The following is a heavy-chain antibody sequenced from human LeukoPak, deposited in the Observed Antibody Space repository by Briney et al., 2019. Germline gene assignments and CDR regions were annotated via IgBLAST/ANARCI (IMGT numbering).Heavy chain of an antibody. D-gene: IGHD3-3*01. CDR3: ARHMNDFWSGSLPLFDY. Sequence: PSQTLSLTCTVSGGSISSGGYYWSWIRQPPGKGLEWIGYIYHSGSTYYNPSLKSRVTISVDRSKNQFSLKLSSVTAADTAVYYCARHMNDFWSGSLPLFDYWGQGTLVAVSS. J-gene: IGHJ4*02. V-gene: IGHV4-30-2*01. CDR1: GGSISSGGYY. CDR2: IYHSGST.